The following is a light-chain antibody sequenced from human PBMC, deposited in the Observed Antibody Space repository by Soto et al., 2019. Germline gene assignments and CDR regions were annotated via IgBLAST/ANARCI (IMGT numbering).Light chain of an antibody. CDR1: QSVRSH. CDR3: QQYNNWPRT. V-gene: IGKV3-15*01. CDR2: GAS. Sequence: IVMTQSPASLSVSPGEGVTLSCRASQSVRSHLAWYQQKPGQPPRLLIYGASTRATGIPARFSGSGFGTEFTLTISSLQSEDFAVYYCQQYNNWPRTFGQGTKVDI. J-gene: IGKJ1*01.